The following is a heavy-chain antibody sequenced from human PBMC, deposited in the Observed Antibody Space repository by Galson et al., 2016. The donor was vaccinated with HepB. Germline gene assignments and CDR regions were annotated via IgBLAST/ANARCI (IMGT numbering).Heavy chain of an antibody. D-gene: IGHD2-2*03. CDR2: MNPNSANT. CDR1: GYSFTSYD. V-gene: IGHV1-8*01. J-gene: IGHJ4*02. Sequence: SVKVSCKASGYSFTSYDINWVRQATGQGLEWMGWMNPNSANTGYAQKFQGRVTMTRNTSISTAYMELSSLRPEDTAIYHCARSPTGFCSRTKCYGFNYLDRWGQGTPVTVSS. CDR3: ARSPTGFCSRTKCYGFNYLDR.